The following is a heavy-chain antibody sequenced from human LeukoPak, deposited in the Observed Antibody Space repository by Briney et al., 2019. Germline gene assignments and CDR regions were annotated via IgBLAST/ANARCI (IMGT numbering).Heavy chain of an antibody. CDR1: GYTFTSNY. J-gene: IGHJ6*02. CDR2: FDPEDGET. D-gene: IGHD3-3*01. CDR3: ATGQVFWSGYYNPYYYGMDV. Sequence: ASVKVSCKASGYTFTSNYIHWVRQAPGKGLEWMGGFDPEDGETIYAQKFQGRVTMTEDTSTDTAYMELSSLRSEDTAVYYCATGQVFWSGYYNPYYYGMDVWGQGTTVTVSS. V-gene: IGHV1-24*01.